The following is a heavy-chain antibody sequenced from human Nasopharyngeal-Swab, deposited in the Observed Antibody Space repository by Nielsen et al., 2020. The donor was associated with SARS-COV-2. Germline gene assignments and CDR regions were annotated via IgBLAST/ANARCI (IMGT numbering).Heavy chain of an antibody. CDR3: ARERLGELFVDY. V-gene: IGHV3-21*01. Sequence: GESLKISCAASGFTFSSYSINWVRQAPGKGLEWVSSISSSSSYIYYADSVKGRFTISRDNAKNSLYLQMNSLRAEDTAVYYCARERLGELFVDYWGQGTLVTVSS. J-gene: IGHJ4*02. CDR1: GFTFSSYS. CDR2: ISSSSSYI. D-gene: IGHD3-16*01.